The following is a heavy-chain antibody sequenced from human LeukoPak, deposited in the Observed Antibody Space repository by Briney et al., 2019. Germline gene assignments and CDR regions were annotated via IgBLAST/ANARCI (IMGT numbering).Heavy chain of an antibody. CDR1: GFTFSSYW. CDR3: ARGGGLDV. Sequence: QAGGSLRLSWAASGFTFSSYWMNWARQAPGKGLEWVASINHNGNVNYYVDSVKGRFTISRDNAKNSLYLQMSNLRAEDTAVYFCARGGGLDVWGQGATVTVSS. V-gene: IGHV3-7*03. D-gene: IGHD3-16*01. J-gene: IGHJ6*02. CDR2: INHNGNVN.